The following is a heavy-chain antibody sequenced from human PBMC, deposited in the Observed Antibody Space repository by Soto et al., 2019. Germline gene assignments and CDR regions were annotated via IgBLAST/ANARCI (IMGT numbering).Heavy chain of an antibody. Sequence: GGSLRLSCAASGFTFSSYGMHWVRQAPGKGLEWVADISYDGSNKYYADSVKGRFTISRDNSRNTLYLQMNSLRAEDTAVYYCAKGVYSSSWYRPDYYYYYGMDVWGQGTTVTVSS. D-gene: IGHD6-13*01. CDR2: ISYDGSNK. V-gene: IGHV3-30*18. J-gene: IGHJ6*02. CDR1: GFTFSSYG. CDR3: AKGVYSSSWYRPDYYYYYGMDV.